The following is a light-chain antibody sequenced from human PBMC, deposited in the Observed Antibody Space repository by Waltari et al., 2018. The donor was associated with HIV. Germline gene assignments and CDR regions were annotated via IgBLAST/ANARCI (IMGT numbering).Light chain of an antibody. CDR2: ETS. Sequence: EIVLTQSPATLSLSPGERATLSCRASQSVMNYLAWYQHKPGQSPRLLIYETSKRATGTAARFSGSGSGTDFSLTISSLEPEDVGVYYCQQRSNWPPITFGQGTRVEIK. V-gene: IGKV3-11*01. CDR3: QQRSNWPPIT. J-gene: IGKJ5*01. CDR1: QSVMNY.